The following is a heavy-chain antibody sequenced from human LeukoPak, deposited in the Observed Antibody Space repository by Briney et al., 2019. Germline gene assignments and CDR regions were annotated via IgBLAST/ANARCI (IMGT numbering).Heavy chain of an antibody. CDR1: GFTFSSYS. CDR2: ISSSSSTI. Sequence: GGSLRLSCAASGFTFSSYSMNWVRQAPGKGLEWVSYISSSSSTIYYADSVKGRFTISRDNAKNSLYLQMNSLRAEDTAVYYCARDLDMDYGSGSKPHAFDIWGQGTMVTVSS. D-gene: IGHD3-10*01. J-gene: IGHJ3*02. V-gene: IGHV3-48*04. CDR3: ARDLDMDYGSGSKPHAFDI.